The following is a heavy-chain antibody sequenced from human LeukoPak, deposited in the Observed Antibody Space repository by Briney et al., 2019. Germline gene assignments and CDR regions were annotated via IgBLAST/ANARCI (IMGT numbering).Heavy chain of an antibody. CDR1: GFTFSSYA. CDR3: AKGFKHRITIFGVVKQNWFDP. Sequence: GGSLRLSCAASGFTFSSYAMSWVPQAPGKGLEWVSAISGSGGSTYYADSVKGRFTISRDNSKNTLYLQMNSLRVEDTAVYYCAKGFKHRITIFGVVKQNWFDPWGQGTLVTVSS. J-gene: IGHJ5*02. V-gene: IGHV3-23*01. CDR2: ISGSGGST. D-gene: IGHD3-3*01.